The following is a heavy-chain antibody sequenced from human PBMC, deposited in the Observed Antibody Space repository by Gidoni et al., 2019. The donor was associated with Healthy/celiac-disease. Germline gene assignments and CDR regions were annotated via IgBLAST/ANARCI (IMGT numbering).Heavy chain of an antibody. V-gene: IGHV3-73*02. Sequence: EVQLVESGGGLVQPGGSLKLSCAASGFTFSCCAMHWGRQASGKGLEWVGRIRSKANSDATAYAASVKGRFTISRDDSKNTAYLQMNSLKTEDTAVYYCTARADCSGGSCYNDPDYWGQGTLVTVSS. CDR1: GFTFSCCA. J-gene: IGHJ4*02. D-gene: IGHD2-15*01. CDR2: IRSKANSDAT. CDR3: TARADCSGGSCYNDPDY.